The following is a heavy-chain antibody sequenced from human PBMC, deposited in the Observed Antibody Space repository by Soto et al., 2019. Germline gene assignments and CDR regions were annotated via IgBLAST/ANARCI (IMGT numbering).Heavy chain of an antibody. CDR1: DGSISSSSYY. V-gene: IGHV4-39*01. D-gene: IGHD3-3*01. Sequence: SETMSHSCTVSDGSISSSSYYWGWIRQPPGKGLEWIGSIYYSGSTYYNPSLKSRVTISVDTSKNQFSLKLSSVTAADTAVYYCARQGASSRYYDFWSGYDNWFDPWGQGTLVTVSS. J-gene: IGHJ5*02. CDR3: ARQGASSRYYDFWSGYDNWFDP. CDR2: IYYSGST.